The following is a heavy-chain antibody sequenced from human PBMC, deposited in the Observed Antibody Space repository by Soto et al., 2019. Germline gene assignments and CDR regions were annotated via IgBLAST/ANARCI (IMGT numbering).Heavy chain of an antibody. D-gene: IGHD2-15*01. CDR2: IIPIFGTA. CDR1: GGTFSSYA. Sequence: QVELVQSGAEVKKPGSSVKVSCKASGGTFSSYAISWVRQAPGQGLEWMGGIIPIFGTANYAQKFQGRVTIPADQYTSNAYMELSSLRSEDTAVYYCARVGTSSYCSGGSCFYGMDVWGQGTTVTVSS. J-gene: IGHJ6*02. CDR3: ARVGTSSYCSGGSCFYGMDV. V-gene: IGHV1-69*01.